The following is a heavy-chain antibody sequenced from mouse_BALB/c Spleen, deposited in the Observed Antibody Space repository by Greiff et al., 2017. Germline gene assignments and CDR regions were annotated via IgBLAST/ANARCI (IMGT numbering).Heavy chain of an antibody. J-gene: IGHJ4*01. CDR2: IWSGGST. CDR1: GFSLTGYG. D-gene: IGHD2-10*02. Sequence: QVQLQQSGPGLVQPSQCLSITCTASGFSLTGYGVHWVRQSPGKGLEWLGVIWSGGSTDYNAAFITRLSISKDNSKSQVFFKMNSLQANDTAKYYCASNQYGNYHYAMDYWGQGTSVTVSS. V-gene: IGHV2-2*02. CDR3: ASNQYGNYHYAMDY.